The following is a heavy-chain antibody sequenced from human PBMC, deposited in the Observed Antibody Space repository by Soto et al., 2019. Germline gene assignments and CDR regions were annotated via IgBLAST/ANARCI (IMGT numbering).Heavy chain of an antibody. CDR1: GYTLTELS. CDR3: ATSQLVPKLYYFDY. J-gene: IGHJ4*02. Sequence: RASVKVSCKVSGYTLTELSMHWVRQAPGKGLEWMGGFDPEDGETIYAQKFQGRVTMTEDTSTDTAYMELSSLRSEDTAVYYCATSQLVPKLYYFDYWGQGTIVTVYS. CDR2: FDPEDGET. V-gene: IGHV1-24*01. D-gene: IGHD6-13*01.